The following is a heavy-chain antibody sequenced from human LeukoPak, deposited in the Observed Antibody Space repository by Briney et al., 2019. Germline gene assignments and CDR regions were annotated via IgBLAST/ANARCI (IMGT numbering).Heavy chain of an antibody. CDR3: ARAGARYRLPQGFDP. D-gene: IGHD2-2*01. J-gene: IGHJ5*02. CDR2: ISYDGTNK. V-gene: IGHV3-30*03. Sequence: GGSLRLSCAASGFTFNNYVIHWVRQAPGKGLEWLAVISYDGTNKYYADSVKGRFTISRDNAKNSLYLQMNSLRAEDTAVYYCARAGARYRLPQGFDPWGQGTLVTVSS. CDR1: GFTFNNYV.